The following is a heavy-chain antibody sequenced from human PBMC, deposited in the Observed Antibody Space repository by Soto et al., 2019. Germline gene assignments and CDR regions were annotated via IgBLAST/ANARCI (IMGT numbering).Heavy chain of an antibody. V-gene: IGHV3-23*01. CDR3: AKDLYDYIWGSYRTADY. D-gene: IGHD3-16*02. Sequence: GGSLRLSCAASGFTFSSHAMSWVRQAPGKGLEWVSGISGSGGSTYYADSVKGRFTISRDNSKNTLYLQMNSLRAEDTAVYYCAKDLYDYIWGSYRTADYWGQGTLVTVSS. CDR2: ISGSGGST. CDR1: GFTFSSHA. J-gene: IGHJ4*02.